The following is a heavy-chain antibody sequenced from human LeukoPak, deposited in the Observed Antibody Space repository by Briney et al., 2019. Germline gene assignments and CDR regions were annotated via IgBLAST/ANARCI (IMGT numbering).Heavy chain of an antibody. J-gene: IGHJ4*02. V-gene: IGHV4-59*08. D-gene: IGHD6-19*01. CDR3: ARHLYSSGWSDY. CDR2: IYYSGST. Sequence: PSETLSLTCTVPGGSISSYNWSWIRQPPGKGLEWIGYIYYSGSTNYNPSLRSRVTISVDTSKNQFSLKLSSVTAADTAVYYCARHLYSSGWSDYWGQGTLVTVSS. CDR1: GGSISSYN.